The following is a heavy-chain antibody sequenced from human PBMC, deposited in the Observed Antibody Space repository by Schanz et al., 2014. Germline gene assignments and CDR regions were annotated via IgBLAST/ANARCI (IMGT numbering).Heavy chain of an antibody. Sequence: QVQLQESGPGLVKPSGTLSLTCAVSGASISSSNWWSWVRQPPGKGLEWIGEIYHSGNTNYNASRKSRVPISVDKSKTQSSLTLTSLTAADTAVYYCARDTTWRLDLGGRGTPVTVSS. CDR1: GASISSSNW. D-gene: IGHD1-1*01. V-gene: IGHV4-4*02. CDR3: ARDTTWRLDL. CDR2: IYHSGNT. J-gene: IGHJ2*01.